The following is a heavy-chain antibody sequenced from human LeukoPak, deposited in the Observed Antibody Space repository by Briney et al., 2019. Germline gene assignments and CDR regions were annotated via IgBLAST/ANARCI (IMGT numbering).Heavy chain of an antibody. D-gene: IGHD6-19*01. J-gene: IGHJ4*02. CDR3: ARSDSSGWYYFDY. CDR2: IIPILGIA. V-gene: IGHV1-69*02. Sequence: GASVKVSCKASGGTFSSYTISWVRQAPGQGLECMGRIIPILGIANYAQKFQGRVTITTDESTSTAYMELSSLRSEDTAVYYCARSDSSGWYYFDYWGQGTLVTVSS. CDR1: GGTFSSYT.